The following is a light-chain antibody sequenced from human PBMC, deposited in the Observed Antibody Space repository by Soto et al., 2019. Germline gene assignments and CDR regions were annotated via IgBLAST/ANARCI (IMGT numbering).Light chain of an antibody. CDR2: DDN. CDR1: NIGSQS. V-gene: IGLV3-21*02. J-gene: IGLJ2*01. CDR3: QVWASGTDHEV. Sequence: SYELTQPPSVSVAPGQSARITCGGNNIGSQSVHWYQQKPGQAPVLVVYDDNDRPSGIPERFSGSNSGNTATLSITRVGAGDEDYYYCQVWASGTDHEVFGGGTKLTVL.